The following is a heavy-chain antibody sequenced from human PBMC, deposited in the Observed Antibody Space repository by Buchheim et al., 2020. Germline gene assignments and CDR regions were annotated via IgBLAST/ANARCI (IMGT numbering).Heavy chain of an antibody. D-gene: IGHD5-18*01. CDR1: GFTFSSYG. V-gene: IGHV3-30*18. J-gene: IGHJ4*02. CDR2: ISYDGSNK. Sequence: QVQLVESGGGVVQPGRFLRLSCAASGFTFSSYGMHWVRQAPGKGLEWVAVISYDGSNKYYADSVKGRFTISRDNSKNTLYLQMNSLRAEDTAVYYCAKDWGYSYGRPDYWGQGTL. CDR3: AKDWGYSYGRPDY.